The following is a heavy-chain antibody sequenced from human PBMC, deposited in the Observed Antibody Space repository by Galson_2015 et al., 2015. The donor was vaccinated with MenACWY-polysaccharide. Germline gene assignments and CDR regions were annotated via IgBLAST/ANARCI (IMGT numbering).Heavy chain of an antibody. CDR3: ARGGNSTTWYTWFDA. D-gene: IGHD6-13*01. V-gene: IGHV3-74*01. CDR1: GFTFSSYW. J-gene: IGHJ5*02. Sequence: SLRLSCAASGFTFSSYWMTWVRQAPGKGLVWAARIKGDGSRKSYADSMKGRFTISRDNAKNTLYLEMNSLRVEDTAVYFCARGGNSTTWYTWFDAWGQGTLVTVSS. CDR2: IKGDGSRK.